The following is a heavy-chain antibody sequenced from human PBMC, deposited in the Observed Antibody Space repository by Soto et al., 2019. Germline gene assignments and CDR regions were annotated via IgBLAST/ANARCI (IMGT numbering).Heavy chain of an antibody. V-gene: IGHV3-21*01. J-gene: IGHJ6*02. Sequence: PGGSLRLSCAASGFTFSSYSMNWVRRGPGEGLEWVSSISSSGSYIYYADSVKGRFTISRDNAKNSLYLQMNSLRAEDTAVYYCASLRFTILTTYDMDVSGQGTTLTVSS. CDR1: GFTFSSYS. D-gene: IGHD3-9*01. CDR2: ISSSGSYI. CDR3: ASLRFTILTTYDMDV.